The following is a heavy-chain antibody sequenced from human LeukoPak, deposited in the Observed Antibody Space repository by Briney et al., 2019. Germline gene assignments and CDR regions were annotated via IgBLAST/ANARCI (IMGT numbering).Heavy chain of an antibody. CDR3: ARDGGVVAAYFGILDY. CDR1: GGSFSGYY. CDR2: INHSGST. V-gene: IGHV4-34*01. Sequence: SETLSLTCAVYGGSFSGYYWSWIRQPPGRGLEWIGEINHSGSTNYNPSLKSRVTISVDTSKNQFSLKLSSVTAADTAVYYCARDGGVVAAYFGILDYWGQGTLVTVSS. J-gene: IGHJ4*02. D-gene: IGHD2-15*01.